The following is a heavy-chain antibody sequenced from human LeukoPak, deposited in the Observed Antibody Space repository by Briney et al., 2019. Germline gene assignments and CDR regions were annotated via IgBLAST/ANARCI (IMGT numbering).Heavy chain of an antibody. Sequence: GGSLRLSCAASGFTFSSYSMNWVRQAPGKGLEWVSSISSSSSYIYYADSVKGRFTISRDNAKNSLYLQMNSLRAEDTAVYYRARDDILTGLFDYWGQGTLVTVSS. D-gene: IGHD3-9*01. CDR2: ISSSSSYI. CDR3: ARDDILTGLFDY. J-gene: IGHJ4*02. CDR1: GFTFSSYS. V-gene: IGHV3-21*01.